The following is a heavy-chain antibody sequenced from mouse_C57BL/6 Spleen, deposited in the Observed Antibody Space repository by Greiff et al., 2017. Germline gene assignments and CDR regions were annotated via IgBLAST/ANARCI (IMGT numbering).Heavy chain of an antibody. Sequence: VTLQQSGPELVKPGASVKISCKASGYAFSSSWMNWVKQRPGKGLEWIGRIYPGDGDTNYNGKFKGKATLTAEKSSSTAYMQLSSLTSEDSAVYFCAKNSVSYYFDYWGQGTTLTVSS. J-gene: IGHJ2*01. CDR2: IYPGDGDT. CDR1: GYAFSSSW. V-gene: IGHV1-82*01. CDR3: AKNSVSYYFDY. D-gene: IGHD3-1*01.